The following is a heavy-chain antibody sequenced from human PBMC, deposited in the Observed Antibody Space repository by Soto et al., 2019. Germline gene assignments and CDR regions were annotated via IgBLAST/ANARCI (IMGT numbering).Heavy chain of an antibody. CDR3: VKDRMSRNSVWDPFDV. Sequence: PGGSLRLSNTTSGFIFSEYAISWVRQAPGKGLEWVSSIGGPGDDTYYADYVKGRFTISRDNSKNTLYLQMNSLRGDDTAIYYCVKDRMSRNSVWDPFDVWGQGTMVTVSS. CDR1: GFIFSEYA. V-gene: IGHV3-23*01. J-gene: IGHJ3*01. CDR2: IGGPGDDT. D-gene: IGHD4-4*01.